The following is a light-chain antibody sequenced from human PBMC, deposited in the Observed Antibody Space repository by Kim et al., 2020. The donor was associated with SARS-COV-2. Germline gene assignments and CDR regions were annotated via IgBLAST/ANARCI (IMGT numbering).Light chain of an antibody. J-gene: IGKJ1*01. CDR3: QQRRFWPVT. Sequence: EVVLTRSPATLSLSPGEGATLSCRASQGVGSQLAWYQQKPGQAPRLVIYDASNRATGIPARFSGRGSGTDFTLTISSLEPEDFAVYFCQQRRFWPVTFGQGTKVDIK. CDR2: DAS. CDR1: QGVGSQ. V-gene: IGKV3-11*01.